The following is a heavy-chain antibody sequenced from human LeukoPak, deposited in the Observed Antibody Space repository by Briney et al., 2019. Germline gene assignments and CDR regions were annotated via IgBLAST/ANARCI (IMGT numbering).Heavy chain of an antibody. J-gene: IGHJ6*03. V-gene: IGHV1-2*02. Sequence: ASVKVSCKASGYRFTGYYIHWLRQAPGQGLEWMGWINPHSGDTNYAQKFQGRVTMTRDTSITTAYMELTKLTSDDTAVYYCARVWENVRLKVYYMDAWGKGTTVAVSS. CDR3: ARVWENVRLKVYYMDA. D-gene: IGHD3-10*02. CDR2: INPHSGDT. CDR1: GYRFTGYY.